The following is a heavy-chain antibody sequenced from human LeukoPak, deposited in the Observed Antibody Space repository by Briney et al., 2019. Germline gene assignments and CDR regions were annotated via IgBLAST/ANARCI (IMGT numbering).Heavy chain of an antibody. D-gene: IGHD3-3*01. J-gene: IGHJ4*02. CDR3: ATQYDFWSGYYTWYYFDY. CDR1: GFTFSSYA. Sequence: PGASLRLSCAASGFTFSSYAMSWVRQAPGKGLEWVSAISGSGGSTYYADSVKGRFTVSRDNSKNTLYLQMNSLRAEDTAVYYCATQYDFWSGYYTWYYFDYWGQGTLVTVSS. CDR2: ISGSGGST. V-gene: IGHV3-23*01.